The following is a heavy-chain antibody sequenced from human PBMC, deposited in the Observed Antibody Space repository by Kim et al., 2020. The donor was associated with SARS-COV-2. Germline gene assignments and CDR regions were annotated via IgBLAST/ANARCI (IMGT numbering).Heavy chain of an antibody. Sequence: VKGRFTISRDTSKNTLYLQIHSLSAEDTAVYYCARDLYYGSGSYYFDYWGQGTLVTVSS. D-gene: IGHD3-10*01. CDR3: ARDLYYGSGSYYFDY. J-gene: IGHJ4*02. V-gene: IGHV3-53*01.